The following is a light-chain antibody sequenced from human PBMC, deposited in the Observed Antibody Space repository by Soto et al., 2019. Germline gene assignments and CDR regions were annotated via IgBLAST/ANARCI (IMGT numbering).Light chain of an antibody. CDR3: SSYTSVSSPLYV. J-gene: IGLJ1*01. CDR2: DVS. CDR1: SSDVGGYNY. V-gene: IGLV2-14*03. Sequence: QSALTQPAAVSRSPGQSITFSCTGTSSDVGGYNYVSWYQQYPGKAPKLMIYDVSYRPSGVSNRFSGSKSGNTASLTISGLQAEDEADYCCSSYTSVSSPLYVLGTGTKATVL.